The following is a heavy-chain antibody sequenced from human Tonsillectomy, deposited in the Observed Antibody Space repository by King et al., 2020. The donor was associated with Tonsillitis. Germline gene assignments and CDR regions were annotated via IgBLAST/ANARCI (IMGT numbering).Heavy chain of an antibody. J-gene: IGHJ4*02. CDR3: ARHTSGWYYFDY. V-gene: IGHV1-69*01. CDR1: GGTFSSFA. Sequence: VQLVESAAEVKKPGSSVKFSCKASGGTFSSFAVSWVRQAPGQGLEWMGGIVPIFDTLHYAQKFQGRVTIFADESTTTAYMELRSLTSEDTAVYYCARHTSGWYYFDYWGQGTLVTVSS. D-gene: IGHD6-19*01. CDR2: IVPIFDTL.